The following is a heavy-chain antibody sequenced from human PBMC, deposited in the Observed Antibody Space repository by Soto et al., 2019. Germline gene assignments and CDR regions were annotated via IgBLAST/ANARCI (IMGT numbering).Heavy chain of an antibody. V-gene: IGHV1-3*01. J-gene: IGHJ6*03. CDR2: INAGNGNT. D-gene: IGHD2-2*01. CDR1: GYTFTSYA. CDR3: ARGEGIYCSSTSGYFEHSYYYCYKGG. Sequence: ASVKVSCKASGYTFTSYAMHWVRQAPGQRLEWMGWINAGNGNTKYSQKFQGRVTITRDTSASTAYMELSSLRSEDTAVYYCARGEGIYCSSTSGYFEHSYYYCYKGGWGKGHTVTV.